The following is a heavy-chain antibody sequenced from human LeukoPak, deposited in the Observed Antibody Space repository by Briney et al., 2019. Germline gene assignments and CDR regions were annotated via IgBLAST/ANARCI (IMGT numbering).Heavy chain of an antibody. J-gene: IGHJ4*02. CDR3: ARVPGGPARDLNY. D-gene: IGHD3-16*01. CDR2: VNPNNGGT. CDR1: GYTFTSYY. V-gene: IGHV1-2*02. Sequence: GASVKVSCKASGYTFTSYYMHWVRQAPGEGLEWMGWVNPNNGGTNYAQKFQGRVTMTTDTSISTAYMELSSLTSDDTAVYYCARVPGGPARDLNYWGQGSLVTVSS.